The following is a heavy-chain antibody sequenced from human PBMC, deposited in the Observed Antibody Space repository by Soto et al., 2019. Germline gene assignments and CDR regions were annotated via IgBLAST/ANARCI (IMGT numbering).Heavy chain of an antibody. J-gene: IGHJ6*03. D-gene: IGHD3-10*01. CDR2: IRSNTYGGTT. CDR1: GFTFGDYA. CDR3: TRRFGELFQNRFYYYYMDV. V-gene: IGHV3-49*03. Sequence: GGSLRLSCTASGFTFGDYAMSWFRQAPGKGLEWVSFIRSNTYGGTTEYAASVKGRFTISRDDSKSIAYLQMNSLKTEDTAVYYCTRRFGELFQNRFYYYYMDVWGKGTTVTVSS.